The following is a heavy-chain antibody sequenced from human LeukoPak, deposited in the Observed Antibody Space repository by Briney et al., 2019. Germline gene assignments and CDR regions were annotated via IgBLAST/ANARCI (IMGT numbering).Heavy chain of an antibody. J-gene: IGHJ4*02. D-gene: IGHD6-19*01. CDR1: GGSISSYY. V-gene: IGHV4-59*01. Sequence: KSSETLSLTCTVSGGSISSYYWSWIRQPPGKGMEWIGYIYYSGSTNYNPSLKSRVTISVDTSKNQFSLKLSSVTAADTAVYYCARDRGSGWYGKYYFDYWAREPWSPSPQ. CDR3: ARDRGSGWYGKYYFDY. CDR2: IYYSGST.